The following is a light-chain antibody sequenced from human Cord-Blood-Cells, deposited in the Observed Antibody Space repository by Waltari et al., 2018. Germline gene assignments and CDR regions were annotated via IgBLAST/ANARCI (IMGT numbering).Light chain of an antibody. CDR1: KLGDKY. Sequence: SYELTQPPSVSVSPGQTASITCSGDKLGDKYACWYQQKPGQSPVLVIYQDSKRPSGIPDRFSGSNSGNTATLTISGTQAMDEADYYCQAWDSSTDPPGDVVFGGGTKLTVL. J-gene: IGLJ2*01. CDR2: QDS. CDR3: QAWDSSTDPPGDVV. V-gene: IGLV3-1*01.